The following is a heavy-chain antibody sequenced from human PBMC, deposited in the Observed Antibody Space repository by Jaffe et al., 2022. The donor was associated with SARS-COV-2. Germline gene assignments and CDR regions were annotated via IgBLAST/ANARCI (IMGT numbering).Heavy chain of an antibody. Sequence: QVQLVESGGGVVQPGRSLRLSCAASGFTFSSYAMHWVRQAPGKGLEWVAVISYDGSNKYYADSVKGRFTISRDNSKNTLYLQMNSLRAEDTAVYYCARDFGRGVPADSYYYYMDVWGKGTTVTVSS. D-gene: IGHD2-2*01. CDR1: GFTFSSYA. CDR2: ISYDGSNK. J-gene: IGHJ6*03. CDR3: ARDFGRGVPADSYYYYMDV. V-gene: IGHV3-30*04.